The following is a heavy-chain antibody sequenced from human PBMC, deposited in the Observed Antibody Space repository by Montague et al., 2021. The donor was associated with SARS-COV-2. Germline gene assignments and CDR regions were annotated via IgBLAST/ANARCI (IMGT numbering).Heavy chain of an antibody. D-gene: IGHD1/OR15-1a*01. CDR1: GTSVNSGRDY. CDR3: VREIYGPAWEQFGFDS. V-gene: IGHV4-61*01. J-gene: IGHJ4*02. Sequence: SETLSLTCSVSGTSVNSGRDYWTWIRQPPGKGLQWIGYIYYTGATNFNPSLKSRLAMSVDTSNNQFSLKLTSVTAADTALYYCVREIYGPAWEQFGFDSWGQGIPVIFSS. CDR2: IYYTGAT.